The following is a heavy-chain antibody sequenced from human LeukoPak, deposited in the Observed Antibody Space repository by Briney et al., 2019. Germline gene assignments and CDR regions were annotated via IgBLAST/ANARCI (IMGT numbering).Heavy chain of an antibody. J-gene: IGHJ1*01. CDR1: GFTFDDYA. D-gene: IGHD1-26*01. CDR3: ARDRGGGSYSREYFQH. V-gene: IGHV3-9*01. CDR2: ISWNSGSI. Sequence: GGSLRLSCAASGFTFDDYAMHWVRQAPGKGLEWVSGISWNSGSIGYADSVKGRFTISRDNAKNSLYLQMNSLRAEDTAVYYCARDRGGGSYSREYFQHWGQGTLVTVSS.